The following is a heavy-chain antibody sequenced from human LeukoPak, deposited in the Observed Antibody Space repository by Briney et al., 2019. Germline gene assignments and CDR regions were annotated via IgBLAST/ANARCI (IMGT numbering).Heavy chain of an antibody. CDR3: ARESGGSGWYPPLYMDV. CDR1: GGSFRGYY. J-gene: IGHJ6*03. Sequence: PSETLSLTCAVYGGSFRGYYWSWIRQPPGKGLEWIGEINQYGNTNYNPSLKSRVTISVDTSKNQFSLKLSSVTAADTAVYYCARESGGSGWYPPLYMDVWGKGTTVTVSS. V-gene: IGHV4-34*01. D-gene: IGHD6-19*01. CDR2: INQYGNT.